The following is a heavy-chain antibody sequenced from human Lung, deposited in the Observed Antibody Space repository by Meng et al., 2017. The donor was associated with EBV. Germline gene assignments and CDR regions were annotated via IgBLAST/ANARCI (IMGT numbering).Heavy chain of an antibody. D-gene: IGHD4-17*01. V-gene: IGHV4-39*07. CDR1: GGSITTPNYY. J-gene: IGHJ4*02. Sequence: QRQLQEPGPGLVKPSETLSLICTVSGGSITTPNYYWGWIRQPPGKGLEWLGTFYSVATTFCNPSLKSRLTISIDTSKNQFSLRLSSVTAADTAVYYCVRGYDYGDYVDFWGQGTLVTVSS. CDR3: VRGYDYGDYVDF. CDR2: FYSVATT.